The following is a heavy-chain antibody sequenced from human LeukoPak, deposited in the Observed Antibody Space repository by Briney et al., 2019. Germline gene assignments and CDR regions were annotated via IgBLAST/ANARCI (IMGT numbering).Heavy chain of an antibody. V-gene: IGHV3-23*01. CDR1: GFTFSNYV. J-gene: IGHJ4*02. CDR3: AKVRAPSGWFNSDY. D-gene: IGHD6-19*01. CDR2: ISGSGDST. Sequence: GGSLRLSWAASGFTFSNYVMSWVRQAPGKGLEWVSGISGSGDSTYYADSVKGRFTISRDNSKNTLYLQMNSLRVEDTAAYYCAKVRAPSGWFNSDYWGQGTLVTVSS.